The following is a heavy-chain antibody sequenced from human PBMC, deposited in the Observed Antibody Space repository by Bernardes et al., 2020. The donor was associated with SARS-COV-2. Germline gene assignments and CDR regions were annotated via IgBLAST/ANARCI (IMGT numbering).Heavy chain of an antibody. CDR1: GFTFGSYL. CDR2: INPDGTTP. V-gene: IGHV3-74*01. D-gene: IGHD1-20*01. J-gene: IGHJ4*02. Sequence: GGSLRLSCAASGFTFGSYLLYWVRQAPGKGLMWVSLINPDGTTPNYVVSVRGRFTISRDNAKNTPYLQMNSLRAEDTAVYYCARDNNLNFDYWGQGALVTVSS. CDR3: ARDNNLNFDY.